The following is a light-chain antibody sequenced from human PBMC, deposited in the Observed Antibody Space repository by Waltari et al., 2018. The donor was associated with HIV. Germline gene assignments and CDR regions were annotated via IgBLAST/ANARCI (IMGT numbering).Light chain of an antibody. Sequence: DIQMNQSTSSLSAYVGDRVSITCRTSQSISNYLNWYQQKIGEAPNLLIHAASSLQSGVPSRFSGSGSGTDFTLTIRNLQPEDFATYYCQQSYSTPYTFGQGTKLQIK. CDR2: AAS. V-gene: IGKV1-39*01. CDR1: QSISNY. CDR3: QQSYSTPYT. J-gene: IGKJ2*01.